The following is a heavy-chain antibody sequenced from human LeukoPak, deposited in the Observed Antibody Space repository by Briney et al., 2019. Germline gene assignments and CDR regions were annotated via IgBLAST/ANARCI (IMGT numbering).Heavy chain of an antibody. CDR2: ITPNSEDT. CDR3: ASGDYSGTKADPIDM. CDR1: GYNFTDYY. Sequence: ASVKVSRKASGYNFTDYYVHWVRQAPGQGLEWMGYITPNSEDTEFAQKSQGRVTMTRDTSSITAYMELSRLTSDDTAVYYCASGDYSGTKADPIDMWGQGTLVTVSS. J-gene: IGHJ3*02. D-gene: IGHD3-10*01. V-gene: IGHV1-2*02.